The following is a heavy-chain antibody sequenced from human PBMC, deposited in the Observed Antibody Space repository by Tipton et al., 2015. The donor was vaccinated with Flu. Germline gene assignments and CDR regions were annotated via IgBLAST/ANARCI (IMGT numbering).Heavy chain of an antibody. D-gene: IGHD3-22*01. Sequence: QVQLVQSGAEVKKPGASVKVSCKASGYTFTGYYMHWVRQAPGQGLEWMGRINPNSGGTNYAQKFQGRVTMTRDTSISTAYMGLSRLRADDAAVYYCARDPLICYYDGSGYLHGMDVWGQGTTVTVSS. CDR3: ARDPLICYYDGSGYLHGMDV. CDR1: GYTFTGYY. CDR2: INPNSGGT. J-gene: IGHJ6*01. V-gene: IGHV1-2*06.